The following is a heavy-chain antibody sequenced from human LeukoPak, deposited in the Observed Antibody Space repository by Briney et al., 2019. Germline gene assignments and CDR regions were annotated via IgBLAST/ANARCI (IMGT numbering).Heavy chain of an antibody. Sequence: GGSLRLSCAASGFTFSSYGMHWVRQAPGKGLEWVAFIRYDGSNKYYADSVKGRFTISRDNSKDTLCLQMNSLRAEDTAVYYCAKLLSNSGRFLYWGQGTLVTVSS. D-gene: IGHD4-23*01. CDR3: AKLLSNSGRFLY. V-gene: IGHV3-30*02. CDR2: IRYDGSNK. CDR1: GFTFSSYG. J-gene: IGHJ4*02.